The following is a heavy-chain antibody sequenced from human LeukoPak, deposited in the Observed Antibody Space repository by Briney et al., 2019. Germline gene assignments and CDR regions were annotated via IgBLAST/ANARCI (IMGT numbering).Heavy chain of an antibody. Sequence: GGSLRLSCAASGFTFSSYAMNWVRQAPGKGLEWVSVITGSGDSTYYADSVKGRFTISRDNSKNTLYLQMNSLRAEDTAVYYCAKDYSHIFYWGQGSLVTVSS. V-gene: IGHV3-23*01. J-gene: IGHJ4*02. D-gene: IGHD2-21*01. CDR2: ITGSGDST. CDR3: AKDYSHIFY. CDR1: GFTFSSYA.